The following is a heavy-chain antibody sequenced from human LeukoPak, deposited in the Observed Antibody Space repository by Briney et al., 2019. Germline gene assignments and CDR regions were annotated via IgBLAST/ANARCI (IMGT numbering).Heavy chain of an antibody. Sequence: PGGSLRLSCAASGFTFSGYGMNWVRQAPGKGLEWVSYISKAGATIYYADSVRGRFTISRDNAKNSLYLQMTSLGDEDTAVYYCARDRGGGDIIFDYWGQGTLVTVSS. V-gene: IGHV3-48*03. CDR1: GFTFSGYG. CDR3: ARDRGGGDIIFDY. J-gene: IGHJ4*02. D-gene: IGHD2-21*02. CDR2: ISKAGATI.